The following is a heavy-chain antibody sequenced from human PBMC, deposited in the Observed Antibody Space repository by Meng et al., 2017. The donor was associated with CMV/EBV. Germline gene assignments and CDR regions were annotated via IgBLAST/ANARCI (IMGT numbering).Heavy chain of an antibody. V-gene: IGHV3-11*01. D-gene: IGHD3-3*01. CDR3: ARVSGVRVFLEPYYYGMDV. CDR1: GFTFSDYY. J-gene: IGHJ6*02. Sequence: GESLKISCAASGFTFSDYYMSWIRQAPGKGLEWVSYISSSGSTIYYADSVKGRFTISRDNAKSSLYLQMNSLRAEDTAVYYCARVSGVRVFLEPYYYGMDVWGQGTTVTVSS. CDR2: ISSSGSTI.